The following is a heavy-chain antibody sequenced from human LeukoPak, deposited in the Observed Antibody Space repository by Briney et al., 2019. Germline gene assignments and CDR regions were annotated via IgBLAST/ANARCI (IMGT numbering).Heavy chain of an antibody. CDR2: LSGSGGNT. CDR1: GFTFDNYA. J-gene: IGHJ4*02. V-gene: IGHV3-23*01. Sequence: GGSLRLSCAASGFTFDNYAMSWVRQAPGQGREWVSALSGSGGNTYYADSVKGRFTISRDNSKNTLYLQMNSLRAEDTAVYYYARGRASYYFDYWGQGNLVTVSS. CDR3: ARGRASYYFDY.